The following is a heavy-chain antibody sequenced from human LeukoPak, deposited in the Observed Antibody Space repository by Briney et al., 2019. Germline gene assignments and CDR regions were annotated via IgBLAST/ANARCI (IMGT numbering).Heavy chain of an antibody. J-gene: IGHJ3*02. D-gene: IGHD5-18*01. CDR3: ARSRSGYSYDHAAFDI. CDR2: IDYRGST. V-gene: IGHV4-61*01. Sequence: KPSETLSLTCTVSGGSVSSGSYYWSWIRQPPGKGLEWIAYIDYRGSTTYNPSLKSRVTISVDTSRNQFSLKLSSVTAADTAVYYCARSRSGYSYDHAAFDIWGQGTMVTVSS. CDR1: GGSVSSGSYY.